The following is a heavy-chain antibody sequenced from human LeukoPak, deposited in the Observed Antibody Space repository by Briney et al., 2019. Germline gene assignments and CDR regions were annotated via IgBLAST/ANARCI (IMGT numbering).Heavy chain of an antibody. CDR2: MYLSGTA. CDR3: AGLVGRYSSGLYYYYFDY. J-gene: IGHJ4*02. Sequence: SETLSLTCTVSGDSINSLDLWSWVRQPPGKGLEWIGEMYLSGTAHSNPSVKSRVTISIDKSKNQFFLSLSSVTAADTAVYYCAGLVGRYSSGLYYYYFDYWGQGTLVTVSS. CDR1: GDSINSLDL. D-gene: IGHD3-22*01. V-gene: IGHV4-4*02.